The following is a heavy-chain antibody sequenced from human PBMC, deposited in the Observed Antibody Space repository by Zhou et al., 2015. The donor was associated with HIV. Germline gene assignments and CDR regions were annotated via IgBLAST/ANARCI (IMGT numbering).Heavy chain of an antibody. J-gene: IGHJ2*01. CDR3: ARDRGGARPDWRYFDL. CDR2: IIPMFGTV. CDR1: GGTFSNYA. Sequence: QVLLVQSGAEVKKPGSSVKVSCEASGGTFSNYAVSWVRQAPGQGLEWMGAIIPMFGTVKYAQKFQGRVTLTADRTTNTANMEMRSLRSEDTAVYYCARDRGGARPDWRYFDLWGHGTLVTVSS. D-gene: IGHD6-6*01. V-gene: IGHV1-69*06.